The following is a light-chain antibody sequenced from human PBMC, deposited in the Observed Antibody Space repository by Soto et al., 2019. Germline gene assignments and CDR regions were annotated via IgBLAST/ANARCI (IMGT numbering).Light chain of an antibody. CDR3: QQYNSPWT. CDR1: QSISSW. V-gene: IGKV1-5*01. J-gene: IGKJ1*01. Sequence: DIQMTQSPSTLSASVGDRVTITCRASQSISSWLAWYQQKPGKAPKLLIYDASSLESGVPSMFSGSGSGTEFTLTISSLQPDDFATDYCQQYNSPWTFGQGTKVEIK. CDR2: DAS.